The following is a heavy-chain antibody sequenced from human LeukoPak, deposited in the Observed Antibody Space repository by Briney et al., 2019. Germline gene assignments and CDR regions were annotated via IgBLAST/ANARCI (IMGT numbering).Heavy chain of an antibody. CDR2: IIPILGIA. D-gene: IGHD3-22*01. V-gene: IGHV1-69*04. Sequence: SVKVSCKASGGTFSSYAISWVRQAPGQGLEWMGRIIPILGIANYAQKFQGRVTITADKSTSTAYMELSSLRSEDTAVYYCARGFYYDSSGYLDYWGQGTLVTVSS. J-gene: IGHJ4*02. CDR1: GGTFSSYA. CDR3: ARGFYYDSSGYLDY.